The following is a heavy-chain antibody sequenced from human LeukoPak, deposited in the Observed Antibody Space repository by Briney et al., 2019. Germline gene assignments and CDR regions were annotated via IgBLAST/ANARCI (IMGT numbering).Heavy chain of an antibody. V-gene: IGHV3-23*01. CDR1: GFSFSNWA. CDR2: FTRNDETT. J-gene: IGHJ4*02. Sequence: TGGSLRLSCAASGFSFSNWAMSWVRQAPGKGLEWVSGFTRNDETTSYADSVKGRFTISRDNSKNTLYLQMSSLRAEDMAVYYCAKVKVVGYSTFDYWGQGALVTVSS. D-gene: IGHD2-8*01. CDR3: AKVKVVGYSTFDY.